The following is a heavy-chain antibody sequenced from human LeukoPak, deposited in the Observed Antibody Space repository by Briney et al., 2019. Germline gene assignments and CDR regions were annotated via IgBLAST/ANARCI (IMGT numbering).Heavy chain of an antibody. J-gene: IGHJ3*02. D-gene: IGHD2-8*01. CDR2: ISGSGGST. CDR1: GFTFSSYA. CDR3: AKDQLGYCTNGVCYSFGGFHDAFDI. Sequence: GGSLRLSCAASGFTFSSYAMSWVRQAPGKGLEWVSAISGSGGSTYYADSVKGRFTISRDDSKNTLYLQMNSLRAEDTAVYYCAKDQLGYCTNGVCYSFGGFHDAFDIWGQGTMVTGSS. V-gene: IGHV3-23*01.